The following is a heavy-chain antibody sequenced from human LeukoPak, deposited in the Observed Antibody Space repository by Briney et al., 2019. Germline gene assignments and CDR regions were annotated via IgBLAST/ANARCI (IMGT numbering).Heavy chain of an antibody. CDR1: GGSFSGYY. CDR3: ARRRAYQATGYYYYYYMDV. V-gene: IGHV4-34*01. CDR2: INHSGST. D-gene: IGHD2-2*01. J-gene: IGHJ6*03. Sequence: SETLSLTCAVYGGSFSGYYWSWIRQPPGKGLEWIGEINHSGSTNYIPSLKSRVTISVDTSKNQFSLKLSSVTAADTAVYYCARRRAYQATGYYYYYYMDVWGKGTTVTISS.